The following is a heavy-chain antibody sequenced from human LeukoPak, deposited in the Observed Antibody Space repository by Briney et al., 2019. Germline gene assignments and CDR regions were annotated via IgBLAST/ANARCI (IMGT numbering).Heavy chain of an antibody. CDR2: MNPNSGNT. Sequence: GASVKVSCKASGYTFTSYDINWVRQATGQGLEWMGWMNPNSGNTGYAQKFQGRVTMTRNTSISTAYMELSSLRSEDTAVYYCTIGAKLTDYYDTSGYSFAFDIWGQGTMVTVSS. CDR3: TIGAKLTDYYDTSGYSFAFDI. CDR1: GYTFTSYD. J-gene: IGHJ3*02. V-gene: IGHV1-8*01. D-gene: IGHD3-22*01.